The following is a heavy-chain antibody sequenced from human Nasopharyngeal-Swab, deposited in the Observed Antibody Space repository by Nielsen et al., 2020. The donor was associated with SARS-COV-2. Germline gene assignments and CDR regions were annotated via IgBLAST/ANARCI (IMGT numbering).Heavy chain of an antibody. J-gene: IGHJ4*02. V-gene: IGHV3-74*03. D-gene: IGHD2-21*01. CDR3: VREESDSFDY. CDR2: INADGSST. Sequence: GGSLRLSCAASGFTFSSYWMHWVRQAPGEGLVWVSRINADGSSTTYADSLKGRFTISRDNAKNSLYLQMNSLRAEDTAVYYCVREESDSFDYWGQGTLVTVSS. CDR1: GFTFSSYW.